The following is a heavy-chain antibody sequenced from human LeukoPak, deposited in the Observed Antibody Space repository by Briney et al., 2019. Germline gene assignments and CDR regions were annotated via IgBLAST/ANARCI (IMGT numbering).Heavy chain of an antibody. V-gene: IGHV3-49*04. J-gene: IGHJ4*02. Sequence: PGGSLRLSCTASGFTFGDYAMSWVRQAPGKGLEWVGFIRSKAYGGTTEYAASVKGRFTISRDDSKSIAYLQMNSLRAEDTAVYYCAKDRPPYYDILTGPIPRYFDYWGQGTLVTVSS. CDR3: AKDRPPYYDILTGPIPRYFDY. CDR1: GFTFGDYA. CDR2: IRSKAYGGTT. D-gene: IGHD3-9*01.